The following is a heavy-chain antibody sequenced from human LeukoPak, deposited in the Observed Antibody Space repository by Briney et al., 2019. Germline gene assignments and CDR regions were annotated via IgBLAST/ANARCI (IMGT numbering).Heavy chain of an antibody. V-gene: IGHV3-21*01. Sequence: GGSLRLSCAASGFTFSRYTINWVRQAPGKGLEWVSSITSSSNYIYYADSVKGRFTISRDNAKNSLYLQMNSLRAEDTAVYYCAKDRGDSSSWYVDYWGQGTLVTVSS. CDR3: AKDRGDSSSWYVDY. D-gene: IGHD6-13*01. CDR1: GFTFSRYT. J-gene: IGHJ4*02. CDR2: ITSSSNYI.